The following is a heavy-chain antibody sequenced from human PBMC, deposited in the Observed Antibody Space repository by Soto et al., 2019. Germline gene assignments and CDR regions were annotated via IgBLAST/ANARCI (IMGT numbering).Heavy chain of an antibody. D-gene: IGHD4-17*01. Sequence: QVQLVESGGCVVQPGTSLRLSCSASGFTFSSNGMHWVRQAPGKGLEWVADISYDGSNTYYAEAVKGRIAIFRDNSKNTLYLQVNSLRVEDTAVYYCAKGGTVGYYYYYGMDVWGQGTTVTVSS. CDR3: AKGGTVGYYYYYGMDV. V-gene: IGHV3-30*18. CDR2: ISYDGSNT. CDR1: GFTFSSNG. J-gene: IGHJ6*02.